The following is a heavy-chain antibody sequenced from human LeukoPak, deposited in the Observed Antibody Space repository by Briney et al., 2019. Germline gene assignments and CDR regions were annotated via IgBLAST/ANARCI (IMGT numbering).Heavy chain of an antibody. CDR2: ISYDGSNK. CDR3: AKDGSPGRLVVPAAVVDY. CDR1: GFTFSSYG. V-gene: IGHV3-30*18. Sequence: PGRSLRLSCAASGFTFSSYGMHWVRQAPGKGLEWVAVISYDGSNKYYADSVKGRFTISRDNSKNTLYLQMNSLRAEDTAVYYCAKDGSPGRLVVPAAVVDYWGQGTLVTVSS. J-gene: IGHJ4*02. D-gene: IGHD2-2*01.